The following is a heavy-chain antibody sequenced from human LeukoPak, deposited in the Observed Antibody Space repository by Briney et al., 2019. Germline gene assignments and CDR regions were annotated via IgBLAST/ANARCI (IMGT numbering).Heavy chain of an antibody. CDR1: GYTFTGYY. CDR3: ARVGVPAAMAQFDP. CDR2: INPNSGGT. D-gene: IGHD2-2*01. J-gene: IGHJ5*02. V-gene: IGHV1-2*02. Sequence: ASVKVPCKASGYTFTGYYMHWVRQAPGQGLEWMGWINPNSGGTNYAQKFQGRVTMTRDTSISTAYMELSRLRSDDTAVYYCARVGVPAAMAQFDPWGQGTLVTVSS.